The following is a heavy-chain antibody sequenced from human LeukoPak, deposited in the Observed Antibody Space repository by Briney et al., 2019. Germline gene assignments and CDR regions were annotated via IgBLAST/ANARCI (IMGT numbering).Heavy chain of an antibody. D-gene: IGHD3/OR15-3a*01. CDR3: AKDRVFGPSEYYFDY. CDR1: GFTFSSYG. CDR2: IRYDGSNK. Sequence: GGSLRLSCAASGFTFSSYGMHWVRQAPGKGLEWVAFIRYDGSNKYYADSVKGQFTISRDNSKNTLYLQMNSLRAEDTAVYYCAKDRVFGPSEYYFDYWGQGTLVTVSS. V-gene: IGHV3-30*02. J-gene: IGHJ4*02.